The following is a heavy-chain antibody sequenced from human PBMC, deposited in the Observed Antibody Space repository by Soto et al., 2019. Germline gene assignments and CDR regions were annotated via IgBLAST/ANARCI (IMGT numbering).Heavy chain of an antibody. Sequence: ASVKVSCKASGYTFTGYYMHWVRQAPGQGLEWMGWINPNSGGTNYAQKFQGWVTMTRDTSISTAYMELSRLRSDDTAVYYCRRDTQWYYDYIWGSYRPSYYFDYWGQGTLVTVSS. CDR3: RRDTQWYYDYIWGSYRPSYYFDY. CDR2: INPNSGGT. V-gene: IGHV1-2*04. D-gene: IGHD3-16*02. J-gene: IGHJ4*02. CDR1: GYTFTGYY.